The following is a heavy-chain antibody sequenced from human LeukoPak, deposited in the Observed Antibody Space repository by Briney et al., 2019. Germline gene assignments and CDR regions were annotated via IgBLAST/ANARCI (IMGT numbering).Heavy chain of an antibody. Sequence: GGSLTLSCAASGFTFSNYAMSWVRQAPGKGLEWVSTISGSGKNTYYADSVKGRFTISRDNSKNTLYLQLNSLRPEDTAVYYCVRGGASRPDFWGQGTLVTVSS. CDR3: VRGGASRPDF. CDR2: ISGSGKNT. J-gene: IGHJ4*02. V-gene: IGHV3-23*01. D-gene: IGHD6-6*01. CDR1: GFTFSNYA.